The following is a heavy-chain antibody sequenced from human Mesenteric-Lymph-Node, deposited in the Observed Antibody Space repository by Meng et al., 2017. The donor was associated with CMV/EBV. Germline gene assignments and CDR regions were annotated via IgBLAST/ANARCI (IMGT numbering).Heavy chain of an antibody. CDR3: ARRSSTGKKFDY. Sequence: CKASGYTLPNSHMHWVRQAPGQGLEWMGIINPSGGDTSYAQYFQGRVTMTRDTSTNTVYMELSSLRSEDTAVYFCARRSSTGKKFDYWGQGTLVTVSS. V-gene: IGHV1-46*01. CDR2: INPSGGDT. D-gene: IGHD1-1*01. CDR1: GYTLPNSH. J-gene: IGHJ4*02.